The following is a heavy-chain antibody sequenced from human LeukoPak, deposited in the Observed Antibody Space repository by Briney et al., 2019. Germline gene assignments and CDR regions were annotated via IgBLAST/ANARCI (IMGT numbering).Heavy chain of an antibody. V-gene: IGHV3-48*03. CDR3: ARWYCSSTSCNHYYYYGMDV. Sequence: GGSLRLSCAASGFTFSSYEMNWVRQAPGKGLEWVSYISSSGSTIYYADSVKGRFTISKDNAKNSLYLQMNSLRAEDTAVYYCARWYCSSTSCNHYYYYGMDVWGQGTTVTVFS. CDR2: ISSSGSTI. CDR1: GFTFSSYE. J-gene: IGHJ6*02. D-gene: IGHD2-2*01.